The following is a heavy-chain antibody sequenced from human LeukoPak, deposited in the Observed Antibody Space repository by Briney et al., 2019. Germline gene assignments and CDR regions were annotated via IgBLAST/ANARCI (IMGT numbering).Heavy chain of an antibody. Sequence: SQTLSLTCIVSGGSISGSDYYWNWIRQPPGKGLEWIGSIYYSGSTNHNPSLKSRVTISLDTSKNQFSLKLSSVTAADTAVYYCARAPGLRKGDWFDPWGQGTLVTVSS. V-gene: IGHV4-30-4*08. D-gene: IGHD4-17*01. CDR3: ARAPGLRKGDWFDP. CDR2: IYYSGST. J-gene: IGHJ5*02. CDR1: GGSISGSDYY.